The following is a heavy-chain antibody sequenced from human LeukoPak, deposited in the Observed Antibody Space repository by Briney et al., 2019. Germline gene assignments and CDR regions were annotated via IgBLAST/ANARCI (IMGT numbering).Heavy chain of an antibody. D-gene: IGHD5-24*01. CDR1: GGSISSGSYY. V-gene: IGHV4-61*02. J-gene: IGHJ4*02. CDR3: AGGVRDGYNPR. CDR2: IYTSGST. Sequence: PSQTLSLTCTVSGGSISSGSYYWSWIRQPAGKGLEWIERIYTSGSTNYNPSLKSRVAISVNTAKNQFSLKLSSVTAADTAVYYCAGGVRDGYNPRWGQGTLVTVSS.